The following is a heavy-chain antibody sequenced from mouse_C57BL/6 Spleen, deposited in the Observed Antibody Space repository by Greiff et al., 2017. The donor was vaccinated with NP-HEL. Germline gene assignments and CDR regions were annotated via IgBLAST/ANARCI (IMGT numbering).Heavy chain of an antibody. J-gene: IGHJ3*01. CDR1: GYTFPSSW. CDR3: ARSGRTGPFAY. D-gene: IGHD4-1*01. Sequence: VKLQQPGTELVKPGASVKLSSKASGYTFPSSWRPWVKQRPGQGLDWIGNINPSNGGTNYNEKFKSKATLTVDKSSSTAYMQLSSLTSEDSAVYYCARSGRTGPFAYWGQGTLVTVSA. V-gene: IGHV1-53*01. CDR2: INPSNGGT.